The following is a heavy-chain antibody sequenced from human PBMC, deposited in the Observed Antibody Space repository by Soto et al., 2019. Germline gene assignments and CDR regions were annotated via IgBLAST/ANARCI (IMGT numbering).Heavy chain of an antibody. Sequence: QVQLVESGGGVVQPGRSLRLSCAASGFTFSSYAMHWVRQAPGKGLEWVAVISYDGSNKYYADSVKGRFTISRDNSKNTXFLQMNSLRAEDTAVYYCARDRTIFGRAYYYYGMDVWGQGTTVTVSS. CDR1: GFTFSSYA. V-gene: IGHV3-30-3*01. CDR2: ISYDGSNK. D-gene: IGHD3-3*01. J-gene: IGHJ6*02. CDR3: ARDRTIFGRAYYYYGMDV.